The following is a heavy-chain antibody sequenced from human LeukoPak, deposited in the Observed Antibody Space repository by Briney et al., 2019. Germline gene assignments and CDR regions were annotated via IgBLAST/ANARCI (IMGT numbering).Heavy chain of an antibody. V-gene: IGHV3-53*01. D-gene: IGHD3-10*01. Sequence: GGSLRLSCAASGFTVSSSYMTWVRQAPGKGLEWVSVIYSSGSTYYADSVKGRFTISRDNSKNTLYLQMNSLRDEDTAVYYCARAYNYSSGTNWGQGTLVTVSS. J-gene: IGHJ4*02. CDR3: ARAYNYSSGTN. CDR1: GFTVSSSY. CDR2: IYSSGST.